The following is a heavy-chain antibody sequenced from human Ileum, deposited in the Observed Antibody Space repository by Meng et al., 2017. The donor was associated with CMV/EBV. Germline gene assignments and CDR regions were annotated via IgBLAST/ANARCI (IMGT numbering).Heavy chain of an antibody. CDR1: GLSLSNYA. V-gene: IGHV3-23*01. CDR3: ATYRTFSGPLGK. Sequence: GESLKISCAASGLSLSNYAMSWVRQAPGKGLEWVSSISSSGDNTWHADSVKGRFTISRDNSKTLLYLQMSSLRAEDAAAYYCATYRTFSGPLGKWGQGTLVTVSS. CDR2: ISSSGDNT. J-gene: IGHJ4*02. D-gene: IGHD3-10*01.